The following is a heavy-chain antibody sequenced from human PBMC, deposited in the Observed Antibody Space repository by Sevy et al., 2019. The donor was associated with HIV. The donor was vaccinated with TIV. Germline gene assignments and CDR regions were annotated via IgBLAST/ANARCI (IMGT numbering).Heavy chain of an antibody. V-gene: IGHV3-30*04. CDR3: ARYPCIAAAGSLRRYNWFDP. J-gene: IGHJ5*02. CDR2: ISYDGSNK. D-gene: IGHD6-13*01. CDR1: GFTFSSYA. Sequence: GGSLRLSCAASGFTFSSYAMHWVRQAPGKGLEWVAVISYDGSNKYYADSVKGRFTISRDNSKNTLYLQMNSLRAEDTAVYYCARYPCIAAAGSLRRYNWFDPWGQGTLVTVSS.